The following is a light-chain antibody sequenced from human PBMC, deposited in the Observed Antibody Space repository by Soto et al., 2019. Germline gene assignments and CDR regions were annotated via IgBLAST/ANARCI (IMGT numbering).Light chain of an antibody. CDR2: DAS. J-gene: IGKJ5*01. CDR3: QQRGNWPLT. Sequence: EIVLTQSPATLSLSPGERATLSCRASQSVSSDLAWYQQKPGQAPRLLIYDASNRASGIPARFSGSGSGTDFTLTISGLEPEDFAVYYCQQRGNWPLTFGQGTRLEIK. CDR1: QSVSSD. V-gene: IGKV3-11*01.